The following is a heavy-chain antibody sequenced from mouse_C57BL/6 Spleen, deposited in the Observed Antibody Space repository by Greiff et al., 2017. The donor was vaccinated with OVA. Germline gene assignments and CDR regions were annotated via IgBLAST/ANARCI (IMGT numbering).Heavy chain of an antibody. Sequence: VQLKESGPGLVAPSQSLSITCTVSGFSLTSYGVHWVRQPPGKGLEWLVVIWSDGSTTYNSALKSRLSISKDNSKSQVFLKMNSLQTDDTAMYYCARHYYGSSYYYAMYYWGQGTSVTVSS. J-gene: IGHJ4*01. D-gene: IGHD1-1*01. CDR1: GFSLTSYG. CDR2: IWSDGST. CDR3: ARHYYGSSYYYAMYY. V-gene: IGHV2-6-1*01.